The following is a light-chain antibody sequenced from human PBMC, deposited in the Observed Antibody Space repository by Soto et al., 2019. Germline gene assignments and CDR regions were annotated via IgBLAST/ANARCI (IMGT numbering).Light chain of an antibody. V-gene: IGKV1-39*01. CDR1: ESISRH. Sequence: DIQMTQSPSSLSGSVGDRVTITCRASESISRHLNWYQQKPGKAPKLLIYAASSLQNGVPSRFRGGGSGTDFTLTISNLQAEDFATYYCQRTYTTLSITFGQGTRLDIK. CDR3: QRTYTTLSIT. J-gene: IGKJ5*01. CDR2: AAS.